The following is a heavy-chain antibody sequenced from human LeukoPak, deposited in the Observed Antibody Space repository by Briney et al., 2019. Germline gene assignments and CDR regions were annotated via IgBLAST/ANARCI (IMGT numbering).Heavy chain of an antibody. CDR3: ARVNSGSYSYYFDY. Sequence: SETLSLTCTVSGGSISSSPYYWGWIRQPPGKGLEWIGEIYHSGSTNYNPSLKSRVTISVDKSKNQFSLKLSSVTAADTAVYYCARVNSGSYSYYFDYWGQGTLVTVSS. D-gene: IGHD1-26*01. J-gene: IGHJ4*02. CDR2: IYHSGST. CDR1: GGSISSSPYY. V-gene: IGHV4-39*07.